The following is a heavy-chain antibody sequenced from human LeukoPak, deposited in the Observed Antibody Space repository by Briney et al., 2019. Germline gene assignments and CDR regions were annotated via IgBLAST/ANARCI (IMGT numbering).Heavy chain of an antibody. J-gene: IGHJ4*02. V-gene: IGHV3-72*01. CDR2: IRNKADSYTT. CDR3: TRGPPDY. CDR1: GFTFSDHY. Sequence: GGSLRLSSAASGFTFSDHYMDWVRQAPGKGLEWVGRIRNKADSYTTQYAASVKGRFTISRDDSKNTFYLQMNSLKTEDTAVYYCTRGPPDYWGQGTLVTVSS.